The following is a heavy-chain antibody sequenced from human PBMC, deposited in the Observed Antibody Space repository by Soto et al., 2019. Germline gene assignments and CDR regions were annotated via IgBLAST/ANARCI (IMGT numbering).Heavy chain of an antibody. CDR2: ISGSGGST. D-gene: IGHD6-19*01. J-gene: IGHJ6*02. Sequence: GGSLRLSCAASGFTFSSYWMSWVRQAPGKGLEWVSAISGSGGSTYYADSVKGRFTISRDNSKNTLYLQMNSLRAEDTAVYYCAKVRVAGRDYYYYGMDVWGQGTTVTVSS. V-gene: IGHV3-23*01. CDR3: AKVRVAGRDYYYYGMDV. CDR1: GFTFSSYW.